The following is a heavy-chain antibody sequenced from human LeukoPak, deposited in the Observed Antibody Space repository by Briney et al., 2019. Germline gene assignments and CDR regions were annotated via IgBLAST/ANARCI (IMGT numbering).Heavy chain of an antibody. J-gene: IGHJ4*02. CDR2: ISAYNGNT. CDR3: ARDLGGITMIASDY. CDR1: GYTFTSYG. D-gene: IGHD3-22*01. V-gene: IGHV1-18*01. Sequence: ASVKVSCKASGYTFTSYGISWVRQAPGQGLEWMGWISAYNGNTNYAQKLQGRVTMPTDTSTSTAYMELRSLRSDDTAVYYRARDLGGITMIASDYWGQGTLVTVSS.